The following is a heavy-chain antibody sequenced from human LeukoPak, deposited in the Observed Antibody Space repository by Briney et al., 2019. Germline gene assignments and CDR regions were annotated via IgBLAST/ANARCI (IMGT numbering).Heavy chain of an antibody. V-gene: IGHV1-8*03. CDR2: MNPKSGDT. J-gene: IGHJ6*03. Sequence: ASVKVSCKASGYIFIDYEINWVRQATGQRLEWMGWMNPKSGDTGYEQKFQGRVTITRDSSISTVYMELSSLRFEDTALYYCARGRYMDVWGKGTTVTVSS. CDR1: GYIFIDYE. CDR3: ARGRYMDV.